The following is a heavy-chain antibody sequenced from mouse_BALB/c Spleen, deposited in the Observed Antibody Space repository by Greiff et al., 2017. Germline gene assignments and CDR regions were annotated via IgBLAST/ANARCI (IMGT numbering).Heavy chain of an antibody. CDR2: IDPENGNT. D-gene: IGHD2-12*01. CDR1: GFNIKDYY. CDR3: ASDDVYYYAMDY. V-gene: IGHV14-1*02. Sequence: VQLQQSGAELVRSGASVKLSCTASGFNIKDYYMHWVKQRPEQGLEWIGWIDPENGNTIYDPKFQGKASITADTSSNTAYLQLSSLTSEDTAVYYCASDDVYYYAMDYWGQGTSVTVSS. J-gene: IGHJ4*01.